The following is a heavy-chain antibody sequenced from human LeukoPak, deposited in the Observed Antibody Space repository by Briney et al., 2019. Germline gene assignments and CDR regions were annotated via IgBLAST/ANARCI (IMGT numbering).Heavy chain of an antibody. CDR2: ISPYNNAT. Sequence: GASVKVSCKTSGYTFVTYTMSWVRQAPGQGLEWLGWISPYNNATKYSQRIQGRATVTADKSTSTGYLDLKSLTSNDTAVYYCARDSPHGMDVWGKGKTVIVSS. V-gene: IGHV1-18*01. CDR1: GYTFVTYT. J-gene: IGHJ6*04. CDR3: ARDSPHGMDV.